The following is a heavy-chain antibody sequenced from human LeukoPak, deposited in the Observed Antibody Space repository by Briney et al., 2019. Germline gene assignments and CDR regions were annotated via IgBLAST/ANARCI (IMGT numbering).Heavy chain of an antibody. V-gene: IGHV3-23*01. J-gene: IGHJ3*01. CDR3: ARASTWVPGEDSSGYYYPYAFDL. Sequence: GGSLRLSCAASGFPFSSYAMGWVRQSPGKGLEWVSGISGGNGNTYYAYYVDSVRGRFTISRDSSKNTLYLQMNSLRAEDTAVYYCARASTWVPGEDSSGYYYPYAFDLWGQGTMVTVSS. CDR2: ISGGNGNT. D-gene: IGHD3-22*01. CDR1: GFPFSSYA.